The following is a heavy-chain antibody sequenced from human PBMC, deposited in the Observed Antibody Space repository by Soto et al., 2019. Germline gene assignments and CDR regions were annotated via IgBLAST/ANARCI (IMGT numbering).Heavy chain of an antibody. Sequence: GESLKISCKGSGYSFIDYWIAWVRQVPGKGLEWMGVIYPGDSDTRYSPSFQGHVTISADKSISTAYLQWSSLKASDTAMYYCARDSCSGTTCYEFDYWGQGTQVTVSS. CDR1: GYSFIDYW. CDR2: IYPGDSDT. D-gene: IGHD2-2*01. CDR3: ARDSCSGTTCYEFDY. J-gene: IGHJ4*02. V-gene: IGHV5-51*01.